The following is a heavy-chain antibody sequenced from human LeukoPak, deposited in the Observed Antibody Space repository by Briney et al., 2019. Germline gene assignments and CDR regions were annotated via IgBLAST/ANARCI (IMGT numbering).Heavy chain of an antibody. V-gene: IGHV3-30*04. Sequence: GGSLRLSCAASGFTSSSYAMHWVRQAPGKGLEWVAVISYDGSNKYYADSVKGRFTISRDNSKNTLYLQMNSLRAEDTAVYYCARTVRYYDFWSGYFSYFDYWGQGTLVTVSS. D-gene: IGHD3-3*01. CDR3: ARTVRYYDFWSGYFSYFDY. CDR2: ISYDGSNK. J-gene: IGHJ4*02. CDR1: GFTSSSYA.